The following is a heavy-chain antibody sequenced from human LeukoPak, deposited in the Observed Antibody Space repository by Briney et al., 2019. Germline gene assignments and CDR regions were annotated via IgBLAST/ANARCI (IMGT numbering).Heavy chain of an antibody. CDR2: IFSNDKE. CDR1: GFSLTTGRMG. Sequence: ESGPVLVKPTETLTLTCNVSGFSLTTGRMGVSWIRQPPGQALEWLAHIFSNDKESYKTSLKSRLSISKDTSKSQVVLTLTNMHPADTAIYYCAQIRDSWSYFDSWGQGTLVTVSS. V-gene: IGHV2-26*01. D-gene: IGHD4-11*01. CDR3: AQIRDSWSYFDS. J-gene: IGHJ4*02.